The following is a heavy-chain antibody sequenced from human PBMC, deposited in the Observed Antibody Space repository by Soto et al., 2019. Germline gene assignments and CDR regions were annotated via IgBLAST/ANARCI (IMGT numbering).Heavy chain of an antibody. CDR3: VKEYCSSTSCYLWFDP. J-gene: IGHJ5*02. CDR1: GFTFSSYA. D-gene: IGHD2-2*01. CDR2: ISSNGGST. Sequence: PGGSLRLSCSASGFTFSSYAMHWVRQAPGKGLEYVSAISSNGGSTYYADSVKGRFTISRDNSKNTLYLQMSSLRAEDTAVYYCVKEYCSSTSCYLWFDPWGQGTLVTVSS. V-gene: IGHV3-64D*08.